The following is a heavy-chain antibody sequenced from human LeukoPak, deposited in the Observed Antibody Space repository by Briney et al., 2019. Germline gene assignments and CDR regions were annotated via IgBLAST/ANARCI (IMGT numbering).Heavy chain of an antibody. J-gene: IGHJ4*02. V-gene: IGHV4-4*07. D-gene: IGHD6-6*01. CDR2: IYTSGST. CDR1: GGSISSYY. Sequence: SETLSLTCTVSGGSISSYYWSWIRQPAGKGLEWIGRIYTSGSTNYNPSLKSRVTISVDKSKNQFSLKLSSVTAADTAVYYCAGGDSSSQADYWGQGTLVTASS. CDR3: AGGDSSSQADY.